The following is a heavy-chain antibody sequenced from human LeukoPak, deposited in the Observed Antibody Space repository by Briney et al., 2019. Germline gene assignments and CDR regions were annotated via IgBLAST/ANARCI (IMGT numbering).Heavy chain of an antibody. J-gene: IGHJ4*02. V-gene: IGHV3-21*01. CDR1: VFTSSSYS. D-gene: IGHD3-9*01. CDR3: ARDLLAPTGY. Sequence: PLGTPRPSRAPSVFTSSSYSMNWVRQAPGKGLEWVSSISSSSSYIYYADSVKGRLTISRDNAKNSLYLQMNSLRAEDTAVYYCARDLLAPTGYWGQGTLVTVSS. CDR2: ISSSSSYI.